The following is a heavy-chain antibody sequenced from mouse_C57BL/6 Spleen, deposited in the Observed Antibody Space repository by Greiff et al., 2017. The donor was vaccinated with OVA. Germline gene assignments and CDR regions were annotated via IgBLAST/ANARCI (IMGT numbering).Heavy chain of an antibody. CDR1: GFTFSSYA. CDR3: TREDLITTVVEGAY. V-gene: IGHV5-9-1*02. CDR2: ISSGGDYI. Sequence: EVQLVESGEGLVKPGGSLKLSCAASGFTFSSYAMSWVRQTPEKRLEWVAYISSGGDYIYYADTVKGRFTISRDNARNTLYLQMSSLKSEDTAMYYCTREDLITTVVEGAYWGQGTLVTVSA. D-gene: IGHD1-1*01. J-gene: IGHJ3*01.